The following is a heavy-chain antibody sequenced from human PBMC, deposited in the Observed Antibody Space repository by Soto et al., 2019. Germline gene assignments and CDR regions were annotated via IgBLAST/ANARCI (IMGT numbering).Heavy chain of an antibody. V-gene: IGHV5-10-1*01. J-gene: IGHJ6*02. D-gene: IGHD2-2*01. CDR1: GYSFTSYW. Sequence: PGESLKISWKGSGYSFTSYWISWVRQMPGKGLEWMGRIDPSDSYTNYSPSFQGHVTISADKSISTAYLQWSSLKASDTAMYYCARLGSPVSVYYYYGMDVWAQGTTVIVSS. CDR3: ARLGSPVSVYYYYGMDV. CDR2: IDPSDSYT.